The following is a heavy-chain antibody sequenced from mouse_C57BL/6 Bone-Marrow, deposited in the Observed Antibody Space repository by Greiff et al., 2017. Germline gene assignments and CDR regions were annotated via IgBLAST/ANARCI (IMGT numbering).Heavy chain of an antibody. CDR2: ISNGGGST. J-gene: IGHJ1*03. CDR1: GFTFSDYY. D-gene: IGHD2-4*01. V-gene: IGHV5-12*01. CDR3: ARRAYYDYPYDV. Sequence: EVQVVESGGGLVQPGGSLKLSCAASGFTFSDYYMYWVRPTPEKRLEWVAYISNGGGSTYYPDTVKGRFPIPRDNAKNTLYLQMSRLKSEDTAMYYCARRAYYDYPYDVWCTGTTVTVSS.